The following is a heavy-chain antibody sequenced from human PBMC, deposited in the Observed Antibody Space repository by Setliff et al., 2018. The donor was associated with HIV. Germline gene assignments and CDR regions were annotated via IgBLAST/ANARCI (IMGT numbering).Heavy chain of an antibody. CDR3: ARGYSGSYYEDAFDI. Sequence: ASVKVSCKASGYTFTSYYIHWVRQAPGQGLGWMGIINPSGGSTSYARRFRGRVTMTRDTSTSTVYMELGSLRSEDTAVYYCARGYSGSYYEDAFDIWGQGTMVTVSS. D-gene: IGHD1-26*01. CDR2: INPSGGST. J-gene: IGHJ3*02. V-gene: IGHV1-46*01. CDR1: GYTFTSYY.